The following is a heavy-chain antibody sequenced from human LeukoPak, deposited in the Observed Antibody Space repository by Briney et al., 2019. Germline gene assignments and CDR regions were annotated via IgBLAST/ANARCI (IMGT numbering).Heavy chain of an antibody. J-gene: IGHJ4*02. V-gene: IGHV3-20*04. Sequence: GGSLRLSRAASGFTFDDYGMSWVRQAPGKGLEWVSGINWNGGSTGYADSVKGRFTISRDNAKNSLYLQMNSLRAEDTALYYCARDTIMGMAGNFDYWGQGTLVTVSS. CDR2: INWNGGST. CDR1: GFTFDDYG. D-gene: IGHD6-19*01. CDR3: ARDTIMGMAGNFDY.